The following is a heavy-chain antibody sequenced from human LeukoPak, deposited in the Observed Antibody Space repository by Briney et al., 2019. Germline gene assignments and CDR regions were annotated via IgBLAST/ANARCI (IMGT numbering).Heavy chain of an antibody. CDR2: ISGRGGTT. CDR3: AKYSRPPSIDY. CDR1: GFTFSSYA. Sequence: GGSLRLSCAASGFTFSSYAMSWVRQAPGKGLEWVSAISGRGGTTYYADSVKGRFTISRDNSKNTLYLQMNSLRAEDTAVYYCAKYSRPPSIDYWGQGTLVTVSS. V-gene: IGHV3-23*01. D-gene: IGHD6-13*01. J-gene: IGHJ4*02.